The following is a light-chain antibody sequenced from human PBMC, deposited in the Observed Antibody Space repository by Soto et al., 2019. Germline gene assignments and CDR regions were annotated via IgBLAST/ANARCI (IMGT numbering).Light chain of an antibody. CDR2: EDN. Sequence: NFMLTQPHSVSESPGKTVTISCTRSSGNIASNYVQWYQQRPGSAPTTVIYEDNLRPSGVPDRFSGSIDRSSNSASLTISGLKTEDEADYFCQSSGSGIQGVFGGGTKLTVL. V-gene: IGLV6-57*04. CDR3: QSSGSGIQGV. J-gene: IGLJ3*02. CDR1: SGNIASNY.